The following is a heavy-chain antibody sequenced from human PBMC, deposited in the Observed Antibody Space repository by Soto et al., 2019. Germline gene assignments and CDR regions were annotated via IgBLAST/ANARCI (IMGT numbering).Heavy chain of an antibody. D-gene: IGHD6-25*01. Sequence: SETLSLTCTASGRSISTYYCSCHRQPPNKGLEWIGYIYYSGSTNYNPSLKSRVTISVDTSKNQFSLKLSSVTAADTAVYYCARRGFIRRQRDYYYYMDVWGKGTTVTVSS. CDR3: ARRGFIRRQRDYYYYMDV. J-gene: IGHJ6*03. V-gene: IGHV4-59*08. CDR1: GRSISTYY. CDR2: IYYSGST.